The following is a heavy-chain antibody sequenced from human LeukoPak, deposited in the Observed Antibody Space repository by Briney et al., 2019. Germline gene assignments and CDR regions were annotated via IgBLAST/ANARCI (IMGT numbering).Heavy chain of an antibody. CDR3: TGNYYGSGSYADFDY. CDR2: IRSTANGYAT. Sequence: GGSLRLSCAASGLTFSGSALHWVRQASGKGLEWVGRIRSTANGYATAYAASVKGRFTISRDDSKNTAYLQMDSLKTEDTAVYYCTGNYYGSGSYADFDYWGQGTLVTVSS. CDR1: GLTFSGSA. D-gene: IGHD3-10*01. J-gene: IGHJ4*02. V-gene: IGHV3-73*01.